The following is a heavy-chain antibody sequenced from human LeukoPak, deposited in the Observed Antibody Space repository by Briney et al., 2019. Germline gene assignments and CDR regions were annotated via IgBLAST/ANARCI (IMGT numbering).Heavy chain of an antibody. D-gene: IGHD3-10*01. CDR3: AKDYAYYYGSGIGGFDY. V-gene: IGHV3-23*01. CDR1: GFTFSSYA. CDR2: ISGGGATT. J-gene: IGHJ4*02. Sequence: PGGSLRLSCAASGFTFSSYAMSWVRQAQGKGLEWVSAISGGGATTYYADSVKGRFTISRDKSNNTLYLQMNSLRAEDTAVYYCAKDYAYYYGSGIGGFDYWGQGTLVTVSS.